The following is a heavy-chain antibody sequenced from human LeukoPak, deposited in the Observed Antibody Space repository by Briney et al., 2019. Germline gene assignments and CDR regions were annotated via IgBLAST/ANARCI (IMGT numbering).Heavy chain of an antibody. Sequence: ASVKASCKASGYTFTSYGISWVRQAPGQGLEWMGWISAYNGNTNYAQKLQGRVTMTTDTSTSTAYMELRSLRSDDTAVYYCRVGELSDDAFDIWGQGTMVTVSS. CDR3: RVGELSDDAFDI. D-gene: IGHD3-10*01. CDR2: ISAYNGNT. J-gene: IGHJ3*02. V-gene: IGHV1-18*01. CDR1: GYTFTSYG.